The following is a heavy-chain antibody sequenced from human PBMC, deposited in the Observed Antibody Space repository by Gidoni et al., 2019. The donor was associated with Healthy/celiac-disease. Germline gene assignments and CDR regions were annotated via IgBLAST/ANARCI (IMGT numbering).Heavy chain of an antibody. V-gene: IGHV4-61*02. CDR2: IYTSGST. D-gene: IGHD3-3*01. J-gene: IGHJ5*02. CDR1: GGSISSGSYY. Sequence: QVQLQESGPGLVKPSQTLSLTCTVSGGSISSGSYYWSWIRQPAGKGLEWIGRIYTSGSTNYNPSLKSRVTISVDTSKNQFSLKLSSVTAADTAVYYCARTVTIFGVVSSAASWFDPWGQGTLVTVSS. CDR3: ARTVTIFGVVSSAASWFDP.